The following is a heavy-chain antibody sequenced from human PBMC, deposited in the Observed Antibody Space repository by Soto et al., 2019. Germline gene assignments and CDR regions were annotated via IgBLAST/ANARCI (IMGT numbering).Heavy chain of an antibody. CDR3: AKRRGGISWGADGMDV. CDR2: ISGGGGSS. V-gene: IGHV3-23*01. Sequence: EVQLMESGGGLVQPGGSLRLSCAASGFTFSSYAMSWVRQAPGKGLEWVSAISGGGGSSYYADSVKGRFTISRDNSKNSLDLQMNRLRAEDTAVYYCAKRRGGISWGADGMDVWGQGTTVIVSS. J-gene: IGHJ6*02. CDR1: GFTFSSYA. D-gene: IGHD2-15*01.